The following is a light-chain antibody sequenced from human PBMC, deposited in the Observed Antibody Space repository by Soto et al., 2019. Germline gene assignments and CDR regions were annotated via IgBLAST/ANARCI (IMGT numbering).Light chain of an antibody. CDR2: AAS. V-gene: IGKV1-16*02. CDR1: QGIRKD. Sequence: IQMTQSPSSLSASVGDRVTITCRASQGIRKDLVWLQLKPGKAPKSLIYAASYLQSGVPSKVSGSGSGTDFALTITTLQPEDSATSYCHRYNSYPLAFGGGTKVEI. J-gene: IGKJ4*01. CDR3: HRYNSYPLA.